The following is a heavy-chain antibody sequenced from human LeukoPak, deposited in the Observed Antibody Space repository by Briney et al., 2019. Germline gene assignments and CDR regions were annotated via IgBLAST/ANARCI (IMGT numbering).Heavy chain of an antibody. Sequence: GASVKVSCKASGYTFTSYGISWVRQAPGQGLEWMGWISAYNGNTNYAQKLQGRVTMTTDTSTSTAYMELRSLRSDDTAVYYCARDQQPIVVVPAAILGGMDVWGQGTTVTVSS. D-gene: IGHD2-2*01. J-gene: IGHJ6*02. CDR1: GYTFTSYG. CDR2: ISAYNGNT. V-gene: IGHV1-18*01. CDR3: ARDQQPIVVVPAAILGGMDV.